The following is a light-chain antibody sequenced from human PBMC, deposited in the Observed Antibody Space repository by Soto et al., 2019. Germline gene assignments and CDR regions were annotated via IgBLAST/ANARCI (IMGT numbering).Light chain of an antibody. V-gene: IGKV3-20*01. J-gene: IGKJ5*01. Sequence: EVVLTQSPGTLSLSPGEGATLSCRASQSVVTSYLAWYQQKYGQSPRLLIYGALYRAPGIPDRFSGSGSGTEFTLTISSLQSEDFATYYCQQSYSSITFGQGTRLEIK. CDR2: GAL. CDR3: QQSYSSIT. CDR1: QSVVTSY.